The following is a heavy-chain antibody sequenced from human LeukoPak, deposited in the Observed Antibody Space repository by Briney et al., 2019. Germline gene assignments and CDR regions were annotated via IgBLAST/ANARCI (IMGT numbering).Heavy chain of an antibody. Sequence: ASVKVSCKASGYTFTSYGISWVRQAPGQGLEWMGRISAYNGNTNYAQKLQGRVTMTTDTSTSTAYMELRSLRSDDTAVYYCAATLSFYDFWSGHYGMDVWGQGTTVTVSS. D-gene: IGHD3-3*01. CDR1: GYTFTSYG. V-gene: IGHV1-18*01. CDR2: ISAYNGNT. CDR3: AATLSFYDFWSGHYGMDV. J-gene: IGHJ6*02.